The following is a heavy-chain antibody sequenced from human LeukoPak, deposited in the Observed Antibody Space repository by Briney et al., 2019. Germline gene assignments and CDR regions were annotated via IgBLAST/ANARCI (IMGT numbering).Heavy chain of an antibody. CDR3: ARRRPTSYYGSGCLFIWFDP. V-gene: IGHV4-34*01. J-gene: IGHJ5*02. CDR2: INHSGST. Sequence: PSETLSLTCAVYGGSFSGYYWSWIRQPPGKGLEWIGEINHSGSTNYNPSLKSRVTISVDTSKNQFSLKLSPVTAADTAVYYCARRRPTSYYGSGCLFIWFDPWGQGTLVTVSS. D-gene: IGHD3-10*01. CDR1: GGSFSGYY.